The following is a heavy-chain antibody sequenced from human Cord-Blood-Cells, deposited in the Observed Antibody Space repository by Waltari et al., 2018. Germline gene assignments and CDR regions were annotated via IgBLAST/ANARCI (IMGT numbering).Heavy chain of an antibody. V-gene: IGHV3-15*01. Sequence: EVQLVESGGGLVKPGGSLRLSCAASGFTFSNAWMSWVRQAPGKGLEWVGRIKSKTYGGTTDYAAPVKGRFTISRDDSKNTLYLQMNGLKTEDTAVYYCTTGPRLSCYAFDIWGQGTMVTVSS. CDR2: IKSKTYGGTT. J-gene: IGHJ3*02. CDR1: GFTFSNAW. CDR3: TTGPRLSCYAFDI. D-gene: IGHD3-10*01.